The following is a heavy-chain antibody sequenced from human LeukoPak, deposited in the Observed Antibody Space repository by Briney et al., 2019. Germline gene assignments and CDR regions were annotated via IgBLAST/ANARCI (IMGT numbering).Heavy chain of an antibody. CDR1: GGSISSYY. CDR3: ARVGVSGWPNWFDP. D-gene: IGHD6-19*01. V-gene: IGHV4-4*07. J-gene: IGHJ5*02. CDR2: IYTSGST. Sequence: PSETLSLTCTVSGGSISSYYWSWIRQPAGKGLEWIGRIYTSGSTNYNPSLKSRVTMSVDTSKNQFSLKLNSVTAADTAVYYCARVGVSGWPNWFDPWGQGTLVTVSS.